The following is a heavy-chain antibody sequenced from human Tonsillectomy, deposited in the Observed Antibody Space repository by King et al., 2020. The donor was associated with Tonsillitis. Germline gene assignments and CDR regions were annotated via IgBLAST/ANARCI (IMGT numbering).Heavy chain of an antibody. CDR1: GFTFSSYA. Sequence: VQLVESGGGLVQPGGSLRLSCAASGFTFSSYAMSWVRQAPGKGLEWVSVISGSGGSTYYADSVKVRFTISRDNSKNTLYLQMSSLRDEDTAIYYCATGGMYGSGSPYDAFDIWGQGTMVTVSS. CDR2: ISGSGGST. CDR3: ATGGMYGSGSPYDAFDI. D-gene: IGHD3-10*01. V-gene: IGHV3-23*04. J-gene: IGHJ3*02.